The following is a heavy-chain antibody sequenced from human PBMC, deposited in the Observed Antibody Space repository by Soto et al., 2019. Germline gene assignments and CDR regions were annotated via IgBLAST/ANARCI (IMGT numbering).Heavy chain of an antibody. V-gene: IGHV1-18*01. CDR2: ISVYNGNT. CDR1: GYSFVTSG. J-gene: IGHJ4*02. D-gene: IGHD3-22*01. Sequence: QVKLVQSGTEVKKPGASIKVSCKASGYSFVTSGMTWVRQAPGQGLEWMGWISVYNGNTNYDQKLQDRVTMTTDTATNTAYLEVRNLRSDDTAVYYCASAGQYYDASGYADWGQGTLVTVSS. CDR3: ASAGQYYDASGYAD.